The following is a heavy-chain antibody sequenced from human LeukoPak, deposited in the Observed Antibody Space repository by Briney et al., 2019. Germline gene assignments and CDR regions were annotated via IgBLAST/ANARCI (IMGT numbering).Heavy chain of an antibody. CDR3: AKGPYYYGSGNYYNPFDP. J-gene: IGHJ5*02. D-gene: IGHD3-10*01. CDR1: GFTFSSYA. Sequence: GGSLRLSCAASGFTFSSYAMHWVRQAPGKGLEWVAVISYDGSNKYYADSVKGRFTISRDNSRNTLYLQMNSLRAADTAVYYCAKGPYYYGSGNYYNPFDPWGQGTLVTVSS. CDR2: ISYDGSNK. V-gene: IGHV3-30-3*01.